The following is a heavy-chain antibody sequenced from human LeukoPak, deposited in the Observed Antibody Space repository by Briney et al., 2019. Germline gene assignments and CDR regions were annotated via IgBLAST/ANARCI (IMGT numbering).Heavy chain of an antibody. CDR2: IKSSDTST. CDR3: ARRGNMSSHAFDI. CDR1: GFSFSDSH. J-gene: IGHJ3*02. D-gene: IGHD2/OR15-2a*01. Sequence: GGSLRLSCAASGFSFSDSHMSWIRQAPGQGLEWLSYIKSSDTSTFYADSVKGRFTVSRDSAKNSLYLQMNSLRAEDTAVYYCARRGNMSSHAFDIWGQGTVATVSS. V-gene: IGHV3-11*01.